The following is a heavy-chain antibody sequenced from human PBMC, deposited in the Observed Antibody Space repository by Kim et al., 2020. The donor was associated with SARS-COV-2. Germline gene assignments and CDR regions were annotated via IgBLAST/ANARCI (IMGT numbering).Heavy chain of an antibody. D-gene: IGHD3-10*01. V-gene: IGHV4-30-2*01. CDR2: IYHSGST. Sequence: SETLSLTCAVSGGSISSGGYSWSWIRQPPGKGLEWIGYIYHSGSTYYNPSLKSRVTISVDRSQNQFSLKLSSVTAADTAVYYCARVRYGSGSNYVMDVWG. CDR1: GGSISSGGYS. J-gene: IGHJ6*01. CDR3: ARVRYGSGSNYVMDV.